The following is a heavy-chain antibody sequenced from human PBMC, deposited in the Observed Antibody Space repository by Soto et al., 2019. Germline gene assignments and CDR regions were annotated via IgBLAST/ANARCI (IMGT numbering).Heavy chain of an antibody. J-gene: IGHJ6*03. V-gene: IGHV4-59*12. CDR2: SYYSGST. D-gene: IGHD6-13*01. CDR3: ARAYSSSFRSYYYYYYMDV. CDR1: GGSSTTYY. Sequence: SETLSLTCTFSGGSSTTYYWSWIRQFPGKGLEWIGYSYYSGSTCYNPSLKSRVTISVDTSKNQFSLKLSSVTAADTAVYYCARAYSSSFRSYYYYYYMDVWGKGTTVTVSS.